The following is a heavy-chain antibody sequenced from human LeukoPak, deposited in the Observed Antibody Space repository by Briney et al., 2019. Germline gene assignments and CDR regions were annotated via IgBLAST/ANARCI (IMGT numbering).Heavy chain of an antibody. J-gene: IGHJ4*02. CDR2: IYHSGST. D-gene: IGHD6-13*01. CDR1: GGYISSGGYS. Sequence: SQTLSLTCAGSGGYISSGGYSWSWIRQPPGKGLEWIGYIYHSGSTYYNPSLKSRVTISVDRSKNQFSPKLSSVTAADTAVYYCAREDSSSATRGTLDYWGQGTLVTVSS. CDR3: AREDSSSATRGTLDY. V-gene: IGHV4-30-2*01.